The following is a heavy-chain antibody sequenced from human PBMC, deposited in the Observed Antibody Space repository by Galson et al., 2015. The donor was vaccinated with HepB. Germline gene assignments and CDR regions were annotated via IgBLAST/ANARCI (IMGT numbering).Heavy chain of an antibody. J-gene: IGHJ3*02. D-gene: IGHD3-22*01. CDR3: ARDLYDSSEQRVLVFDI. V-gene: IGHV1-46*01. Sequence: SVKVSCKASGYTFTNYYIHWVRQAPGQGLEWMGIINPSGGSTSYAQKFQDRVTMTRDTSTSTVYMELSSLRSEDTAVYYCARDLYDSSEQRVLVFDIWGQGTMVTVSS. CDR2: INPSGGST. CDR1: GYTFTNYY.